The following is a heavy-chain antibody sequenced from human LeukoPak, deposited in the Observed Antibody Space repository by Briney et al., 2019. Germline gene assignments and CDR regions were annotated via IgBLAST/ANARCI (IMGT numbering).Heavy chain of an antibody. CDR3: ARHWGQYSSGRQHFDY. J-gene: IGHJ4*02. Sequence: SETLSLTCTVSGGSISSYDWSWIRQPPGKGLEWVGYIYYGGSTNYNPSLKSRVTISVDTSKNQFSLKLSSVTAADTAVYYCARHWGQYSSGRQHFDYWGQGTLVIVSS. CDR2: IYYGGST. V-gene: IGHV4-59*08. D-gene: IGHD6-19*01. CDR1: GGSISSYD.